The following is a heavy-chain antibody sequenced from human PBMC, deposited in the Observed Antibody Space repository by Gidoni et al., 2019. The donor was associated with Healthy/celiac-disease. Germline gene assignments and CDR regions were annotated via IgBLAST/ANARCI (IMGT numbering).Heavy chain of an antibody. D-gene: IGHD6-13*01. J-gene: IGHJ4*02. V-gene: IGHV4-31*03. CDR2: IYYSGST. CDR3: ARGPQWGSSFFFDY. CDR1: GGSISSGGYY. Sequence: QVQLQESGPGLVKPSQTLSLPCTVSGGSISSGGYYWSWIRQHPGKGLEWIGYIYYSGSTYYNPSLKSRVTISVDTSKNQFSLKLSSVTAADTAVYYCARGPQWGSSFFFDYWGQGTLVTVSS.